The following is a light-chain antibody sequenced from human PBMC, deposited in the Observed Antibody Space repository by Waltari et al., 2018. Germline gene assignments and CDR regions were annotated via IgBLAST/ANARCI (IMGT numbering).Light chain of an antibody. V-gene: IGLV3-16*01. CDR1: ALSTKD. Sequence: SHELTQPPSVSVSLGQMARISCPGEALSTKDVNWYQQKPGQSPVLIIYKDIERPSGTPERFSGSSSGTLVTLTISGVQAEDEADYYCLSPDSGGTYWVFGGGTKLTVL. J-gene: IGLJ3*02. CDR2: KDI. CDR3: LSPDSGGTYWV.